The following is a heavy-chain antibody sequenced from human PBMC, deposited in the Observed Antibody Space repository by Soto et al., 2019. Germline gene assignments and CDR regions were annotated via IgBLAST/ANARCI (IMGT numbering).Heavy chain of an antibody. J-gene: IGHJ3*01. CDR3: ARDWGACTPGECYSHGFDL. Sequence: QEQLVESGGGMVQPGGSLRLSCAVSGFTLDTYGMHWVRQAAGQGLEWVAVSWHDGRHLDYADSVRGRFTVFRDDSQNNLFLEMSGLRGDDTAVYYCARDWGACTPGECYSHGFDLWGQGTLVTVSS. CDR2: SWHDGRHL. CDR1: GFTLDTYG. D-gene: IGHD2-21*01. V-gene: IGHV3-33*01.